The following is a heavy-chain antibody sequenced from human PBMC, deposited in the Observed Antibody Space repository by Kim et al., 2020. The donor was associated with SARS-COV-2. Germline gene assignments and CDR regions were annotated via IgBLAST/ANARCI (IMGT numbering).Heavy chain of an antibody. Sequence: VKCRFTISRDNAKTSLYLQMNSLRAEDTAVYYCARDNDASTLYYYYGMDVWGQGTTVTVSS. CDR3: ARDNDASTLYYYYGMDV. V-gene: IGHV3-48*03. D-gene: IGHD3-16*01. J-gene: IGHJ6*02.